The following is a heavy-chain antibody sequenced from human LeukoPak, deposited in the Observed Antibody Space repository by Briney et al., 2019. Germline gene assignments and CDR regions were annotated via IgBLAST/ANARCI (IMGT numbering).Heavy chain of an antibody. D-gene: IGHD6-13*01. Sequence: GRSLRLSCAASGFTFSSYGMHWVRQAPGKGLEWVAVIWYDGSNKYYADSVKGRFTISRDNSKNTLYLQMNSLRAEDTAVYYCARDPVAAGTFDYWGQGTLVTVSS. CDR2: IWYDGSNK. CDR3: ARDPVAAGTFDY. CDR1: GFTFSSYG. J-gene: IGHJ4*02. V-gene: IGHV3-33*01.